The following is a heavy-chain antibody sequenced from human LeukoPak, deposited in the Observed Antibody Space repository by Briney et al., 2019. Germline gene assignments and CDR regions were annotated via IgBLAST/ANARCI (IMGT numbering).Heavy chain of an antibody. J-gene: IGHJ5*02. CDR3: ARDRTYDFWSGYYTGENWFDP. CDR2: ISAYNGNT. CDR1: GYTFTNYG. V-gene: IGHV1-18*01. Sequence: ASVKVSCKASGYTFTNYGFTWVRQAPGQGLEWMGWISAYNGNTDYAQKLQGRVTMTTDTSTSTAYMELRSLRSDDTAVYYCARDRTYDFWSGYYTGENWFDPWGQGTLVTVSS. D-gene: IGHD3-3*01.